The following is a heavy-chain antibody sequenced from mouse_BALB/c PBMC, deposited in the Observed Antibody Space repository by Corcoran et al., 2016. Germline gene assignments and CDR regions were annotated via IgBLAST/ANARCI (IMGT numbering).Heavy chain of an antibody. CDR2: ISYDGSN. D-gene: IGHD2-4*01. V-gene: IGHV3-6*02. CDR3: ARLVYDYDVLVY. Sequence: DVQLQESGPGLVKPSQSLSLTCSVTGYSITSGYYWNWIRQFPGNKLEWMGYISYDGSNNYNPSLKNRISITRDTSKNQFFLKLNSVTTEETATYYCARLVYDYDVLVYWCQGTTLTVSS. CDR1: GYSITSGYY. J-gene: IGHJ2*01.